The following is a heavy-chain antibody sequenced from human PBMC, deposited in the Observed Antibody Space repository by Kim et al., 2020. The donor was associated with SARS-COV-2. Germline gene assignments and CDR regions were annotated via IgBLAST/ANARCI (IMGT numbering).Heavy chain of an antibody. J-gene: IGHJ6*04. Sequence: GESLKISCKGSGYSFTSYWIGWVRQMPGKGLEWMGIIYPGDSDTRYSPSFQGQVTITADKSISTAYLQWSSLKASETAMYYCARKRSTAMVTYYYYYGMDVWGKGTTVTVSS. CDR1: GYSFTSYW. D-gene: IGHD5-18*01. V-gene: IGHV5-51*01. CDR3: ARKRSTAMVTYYYYYGMDV. CDR2: IYPGDSDT.